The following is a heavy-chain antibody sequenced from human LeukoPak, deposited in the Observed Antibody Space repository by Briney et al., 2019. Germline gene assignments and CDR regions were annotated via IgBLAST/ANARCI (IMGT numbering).Heavy chain of an antibody. CDR2: LYSVGTT. CDR1: GFTFSSYA. CDR3: ARALYGSGSYFIA. V-gene: IGHV3-66*02. Sequence: GGSLRLSCAASGFTFSSYAMSWVRQAPGKGLQWVSFLYSVGTTYYADSVKGRFTISRDDSKNTVYLQMNSLTTEDTAVYYCARALYGSGSYFIAWGQGTLVTVSS. D-gene: IGHD3-10*01. J-gene: IGHJ4*02.